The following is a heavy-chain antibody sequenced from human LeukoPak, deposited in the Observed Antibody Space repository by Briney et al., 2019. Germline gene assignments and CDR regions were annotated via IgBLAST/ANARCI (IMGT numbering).Heavy chain of an antibody. V-gene: IGHV4-59*01. J-gene: IGHJ4*02. CDR2: IYYSGST. CDR1: GGSISSYY. Sequence: SEALSLTCTVSGGSISSYYWSWIRQPPGKGRGWVGHIYYSGSTKYNPSLKSPVNISVDPSKNQFSLKMTSVSAADKAVYYCARVGRYYYVDYWGQGTLVTVSS. CDR3: ARVGRYYYVDY. D-gene: IGHD1-26*01.